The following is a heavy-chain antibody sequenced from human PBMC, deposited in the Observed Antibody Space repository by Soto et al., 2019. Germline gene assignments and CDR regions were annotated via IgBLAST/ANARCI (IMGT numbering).Heavy chain of an antibody. J-gene: IGHJ5*02. CDR2: ISAYNGNT. Sequence: QVQLVQSGAEVKKPGASVKVSCKASGYTFPSYGISWVRQAPGQGLKWMGWISAYNGNTNYAQRLQGRVTMTTDTSTSTAYMEMWSLSSDYTAVYYCARFEGTASALDWFDPWGQGTLVTVSS. V-gene: IGHV1-18*01. CDR1: GYTFPSYG. CDR3: ARFEGTASALDWFDP. D-gene: IGHD6-13*01.